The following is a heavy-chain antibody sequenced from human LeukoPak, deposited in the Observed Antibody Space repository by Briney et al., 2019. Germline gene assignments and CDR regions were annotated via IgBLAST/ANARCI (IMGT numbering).Heavy chain of an antibody. J-gene: IGHJ4*02. CDR2: IYYSGSA. D-gene: IGHD1-1*01. Sequence: SETLSLTCTVSGGSISSYYWSWIRQPPGKGLEWIGYIYYSGSANYNPSLKNRVTISVDTSKNQFSLKLSSVTAADTAVYFCARSRDNYIFFDYWGQGALVTVSS. V-gene: IGHV4-59*01. CDR3: ARSRDNYIFFDY. CDR1: GGSISSYY.